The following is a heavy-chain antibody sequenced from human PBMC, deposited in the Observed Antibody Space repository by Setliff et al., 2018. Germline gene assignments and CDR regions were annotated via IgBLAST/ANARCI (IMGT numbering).Heavy chain of an antibody. Sequence: SETLSLTCTVSGGSISSRNYYWGWIHQPPGKGLEWVGYIHHTGTTFYNPSLRSRVTISVDTAKNQFSLKLTSLTAADTALYYCARAKDGYDFDYFDYWGQGTLVTVSS. CDR1: GGSISSRNYY. CDR2: IHHTGTT. J-gene: IGHJ4*02. CDR3: ARAKDGYDFDYFDY. V-gene: IGHV4-31*03. D-gene: IGHD5-12*01.